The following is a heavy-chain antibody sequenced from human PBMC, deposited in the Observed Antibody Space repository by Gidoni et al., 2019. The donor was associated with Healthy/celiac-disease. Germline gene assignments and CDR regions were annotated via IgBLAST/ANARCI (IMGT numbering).Heavy chain of an antibody. V-gene: IGHV3-11*01. CDR3: ARDALRGSGSYFDY. J-gene: IGHJ4*02. CDR2: ILSSGSPI. CDR1: GCTVRDYY. Sequence: VQLVESGGGVVKQGGALRHHWAAYGCTVRDYYLSWIRQALGKGLGWVSCILSSGSPIYYSDSVKGRFTSSRVHANNSLYLQMNSLGAEVTAVYYCARDALRGSGSYFDYWGQGTLVTVSS. D-gene: IGHD3-10*01.